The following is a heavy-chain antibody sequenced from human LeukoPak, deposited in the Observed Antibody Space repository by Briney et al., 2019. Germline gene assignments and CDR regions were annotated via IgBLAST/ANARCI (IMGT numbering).Heavy chain of an antibody. CDR2: IQPGNPEI. D-gene: IGHD3-3*01. Sequence: GESLKISCKASEYSFTSYWIGWVRQMPGKGLEWVGNIQPGNPEIRYSPSFQGQVTLSADKSISTAYLQWSSLKASDTAMYFCARRGAVIPFDYWGQGTLVTVSS. CDR3: ARRGAVIPFDY. J-gene: IGHJ4*02. V-gene: IGHV5-51*01. CDR1: EYSFTSYW.